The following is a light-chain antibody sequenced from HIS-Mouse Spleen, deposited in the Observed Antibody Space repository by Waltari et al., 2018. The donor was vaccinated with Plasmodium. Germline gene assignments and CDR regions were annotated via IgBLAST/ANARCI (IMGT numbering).Light chain of an antibody. CDR1: QSVSSN. Sequence: EIVMTQSPATLSVSQGERATLSCRASQSVSSNLAWYQQTPGQAPRLLIYGASTRATGIPARFSGSGSGTEFTLTISSLQSEDFAVYYCQQYNNWSFTFGPGTKVDIK. J-gene: IGKJ3*01. CDR2: GAS. CDR3: QQYNNWSFT. V-gene: IGKV3-15*01.